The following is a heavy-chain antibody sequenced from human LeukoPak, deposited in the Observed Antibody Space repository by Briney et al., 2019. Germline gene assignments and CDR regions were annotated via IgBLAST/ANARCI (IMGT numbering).Heavy chain of an antibody. V-gene: IGHV1-2*06. J-gene: IGHJ4*02. CDR1: GYTFTAYF. Sequence: ASVKVSCKASGYTFTAYFMHWVRQAPGQGLEWMGRINPDSGGTSYAQRFQGRVTMTRDTSISTAYMELSSLRSDDTAVYYCAKESSFGFDYWGQGTLATVSS. CDR2: INPDSGGT. D-gene: IGHD3-3*01. CDR3: AKESSFGFDY.